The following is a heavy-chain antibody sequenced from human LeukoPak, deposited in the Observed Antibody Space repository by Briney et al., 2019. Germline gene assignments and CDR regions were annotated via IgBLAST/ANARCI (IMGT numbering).Heavy chain of an antibody. CDR1: GFTFSSYA. CDR2: ISGSGGST. Sequence: GGSLRLSCAASGFTFSSYAMSWVRQAPGKGLEWVSAISGSGGSTYYADSVKGRFTISRDNSKNTLYLQMNSLRAEDTAVYYCVRDSFTNTWHEIGMDYWGQGTLVTVSS. CDR3: VRDSFTNTWHEIGMDY. J-gene: IGHJ4*02. D-gene: IGHD2-21*01. V-gene: IGHV3-23*01.